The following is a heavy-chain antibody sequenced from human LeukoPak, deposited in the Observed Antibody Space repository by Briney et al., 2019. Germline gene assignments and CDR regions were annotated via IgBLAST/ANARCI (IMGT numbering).Heavy chain of an antibody. Sequence: ASVKVSCKASGGTFSSYTINWVRQAPGQGLEWMGWINPNSGGTNYAQKFQGRVTMTRDTSISTAYMELSRLRSDDTAVYYCARVNQGSGDYYYYMDVWGKGTTVTVSS. J-gene: IGHJ6*03. CDR1: GGTFSSYT. CDR2: INPNSGGT. CDR3: ARVNQGSGDYYYYMDV. D-gene: IGHD3-10*01. V-gene: IGHV1-2*02.